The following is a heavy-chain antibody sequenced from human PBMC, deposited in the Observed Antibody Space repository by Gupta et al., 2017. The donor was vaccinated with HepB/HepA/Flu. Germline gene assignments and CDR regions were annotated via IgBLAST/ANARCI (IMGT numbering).Heavy chain of an antibody. V-gene: IGHV3-33*01. J-gene: IGHJ6*03. CDR2: IWYDGSNK. Sequence: QAHLVASGGGVVQPGKSLRLSCAASGFTFSRFYMHWVRQSPGKGLEWVAVIWYDGSNKRYADSVKGRFTVSRDNSKNTLYLQMNSLRAEDTAVYYGARPARFFHYFYDMDVWGEGTTVTVSS. D-gene: IGHD3-3*01. CDR3: ARPARFFHYFYDMDV. CDR1: GFTFSRFY.